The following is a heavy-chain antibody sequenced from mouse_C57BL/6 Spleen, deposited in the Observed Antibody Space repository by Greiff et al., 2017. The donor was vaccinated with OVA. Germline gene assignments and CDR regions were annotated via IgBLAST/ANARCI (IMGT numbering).Heavy chain of an antibody. CDR3: ARSEDYDGSMDD. D-gene: IGHD1-2*01. J-gene: IGHJ4*01. Sequence: VQLQQSGAELARPGASVKMSCKASGYTFTSYTMHWVKQRPGQGLEWIGYINPSSGYTKYNQKFKDKATLTADKSSSTAYMQLSSLTSEDSAVYYCARSEDYDGSMDDWGQGTSVTVSS. V-gene: IGHV1-4*01. CDR2: INPSSGYT. CDR1: GYTFTSYT.